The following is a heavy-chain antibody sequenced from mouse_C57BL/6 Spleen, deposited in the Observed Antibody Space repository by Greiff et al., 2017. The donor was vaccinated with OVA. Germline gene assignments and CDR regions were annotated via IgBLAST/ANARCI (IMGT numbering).Heavy chain of an antibody. CDR2: IYPGDGDT. CDR1: GYAFSSSW. CDR3: ASLDGYYKGFAY. J-gene: IGHJ3*01. D-gene: IGHD2-3*01. V-gene: IGHV1-82*01. Sequence: VQLQQSGPELVKPGASVKISCKASGYAFSSSWMNWVKQRPGKGLEWIGRIYPGDGDTNYNGTFKGKATLTADKSSSTAYMHLSSLTSEDSAVYFCASLDGYYKGFAYWGQGTLVTVSA.